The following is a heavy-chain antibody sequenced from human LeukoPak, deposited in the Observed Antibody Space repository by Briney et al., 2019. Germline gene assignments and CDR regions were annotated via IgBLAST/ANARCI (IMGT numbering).Heavy chain of an antibody. Sequence: PGGSLRLSCAASGFTFSSYWMSWVRQAPGKGLEWVANIKQDGSEKYYVDSVKGRFTISRDNAKNSLYLQMNSLSAEDTAVYYCARVRKKWFGELLPYYYYGMDVWGQGTTVTVSS. CDR3: ARVRKKWFGELLPYYYYGMDV. CDR2: IKQDGSEK. J-gene: IGHJ6*02. CDR1: GFTFSSYW. V-gene: IGHV3-7*01. D-gene: IGHD3-10*01.